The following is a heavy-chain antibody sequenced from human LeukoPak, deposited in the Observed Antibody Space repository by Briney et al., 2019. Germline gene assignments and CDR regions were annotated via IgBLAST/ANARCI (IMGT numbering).Heavy chain of an antibody. CDR2: ISWNSGSI. CDR3: AKGFGPKPNWFDP. D-gene: IGHD3-10*01. Sequence: PGGSLRLSYAASGFTFDDYAMHWVRQAPGKGLEWVSGISWNSGSIGYADSVKGRFTISRDNAKNSLYLQMNSLRAEDTALYYCAKGFGPKPNWFDPWGQGTLVTVSS. CDR1: GFTFDDYA. V-gene: IGHV3-9*01. J-gene: IGHJ5*02.